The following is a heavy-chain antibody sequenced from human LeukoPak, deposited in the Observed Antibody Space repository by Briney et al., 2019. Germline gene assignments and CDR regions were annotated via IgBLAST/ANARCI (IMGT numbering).Heavy chain of an antibody. CDR1: GFTFSSYW. J-gene: IGHJ3*02. CDR2: IKQDGSEK. D-gene: IGHD1-26*01. CDR3: ARAPVGPDGDDAFDI. V-gene: IGHV3-7*03. Sequence: PGGSLRLSCAASGFTFSSYWMSWVRQAPGKGLEGVANIKQDGSEKYYVDSVKGRFTISRDNAKNSLYLQMNSLRAEDTAVYYCARAPVGPDGDDAFDIWGQGTMVTVSS.